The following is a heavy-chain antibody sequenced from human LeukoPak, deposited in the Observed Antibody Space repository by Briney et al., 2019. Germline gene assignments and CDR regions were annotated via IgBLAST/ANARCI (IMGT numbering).Heavy chain of an antibody. CDR1: GGSISSGSYY. J-gene: IGHJ4*02. D-gene: IGHD3-10*01. CDR3: ARTPYYYGSGSELDY. CDR2: IYTSGRT. Sequence: SETLSLTCTVSGGSISSGSYYWSWIRQPAGKGLGWIGRIYTSGRTNYNPSLKSRVTISLDTSKNQFSLKLTSVTAADTAVYYCARTPYYYGSGSELDYWGRGALVTVSS. V-gene: IGHV4-61*02.